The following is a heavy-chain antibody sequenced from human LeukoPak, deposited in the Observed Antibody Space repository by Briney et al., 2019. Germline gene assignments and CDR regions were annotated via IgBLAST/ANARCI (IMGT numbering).Heavy chain of an antibody. Sequence: SETLSLTCTVSGGSISSYYWSWIRQPAGKGLEWIGRIYTSGSTNYNPSLKSRVTISVDTSKNQFSLKLSSVTAADTAVYYCARPIGGPTTVVTRLDAFDIWGQGTMVTVSS. J-gene: IGHJ3*02. V-gene: IGHV4-4*07. CDR2: IYTSGST. CDR3: ARPIGGPTTVVTRLDAFDI. CDR1: GGSISSYY. D-gene: IGHD4-23*01.